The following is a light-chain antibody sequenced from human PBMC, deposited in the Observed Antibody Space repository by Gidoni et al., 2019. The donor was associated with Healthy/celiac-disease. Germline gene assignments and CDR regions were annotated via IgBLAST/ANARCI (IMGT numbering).Light chain of an antibody. V-gene: IGKV1-9*01. J-gene: IGKJ4*01. Sequence: DIHFTQSPSFLSASVGDRVTITCRSSQGISRYLSWYQQKPGKAPKLLIYAASTLQSGVPSTFRGSGSGTEFTLTIISLQPEDFATYYCQQLNSYPLTFGGGIKVEI. CDR1: QGISRY. CDR3: QQLNSYPLT. CDR2: AAS.